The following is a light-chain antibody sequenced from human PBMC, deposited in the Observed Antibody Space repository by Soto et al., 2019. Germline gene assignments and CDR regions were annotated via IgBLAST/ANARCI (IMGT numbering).Light chain of an antibody. CDR1: QSVSSNY. V-gene: IGKV3-20*01. Sequence: EVLMTQSPATVSVSPGERAPFSSRASQSVSSNYLAWYQQKPGQAPRLLIYGAFKRATGIPDRFSGSGSGTDFTLTISRMEPEDFAVYCCQQYGSSPRTFGQGTKVDI. CDR2: GAF. J-gene: IGKJ1*01. CDR3: QQYGSSPRT.